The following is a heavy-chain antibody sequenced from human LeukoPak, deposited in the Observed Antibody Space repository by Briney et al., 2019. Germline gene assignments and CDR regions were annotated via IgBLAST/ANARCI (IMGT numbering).Heavy chain of an antibody. Sequence: GGSLRLSCAASGFTFSSYSMTWVRQAPGKGLEWISSMSSGGTYIYYADSVRGRFTISRDNDKNSLYLLMNSLRAEDTAVYYCARDRPTGASRLFVVQWGQGTLVTVSS. CDR2: MSSGGTYI. CDR1: GFTFSSYS. CDR3: ARDRPTGASRLFVVQ. J-gene: IGHJ4*02. D-gene: IGHD3-3*01. V-gene: IGHV3-21*01.